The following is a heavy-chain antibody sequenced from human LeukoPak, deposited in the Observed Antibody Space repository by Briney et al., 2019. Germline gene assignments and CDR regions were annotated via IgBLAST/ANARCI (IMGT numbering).Heavy chain of an antibody. Sequence: GASVKVSCKASGGTFSSYAISWVRQAPGQGLEWMGGIIPIFGTANYAQKFQGRVTITADESTSTAYMELSSLRSEDTAVYYCARSYYYGSGSYSTYYYYMDVWGKGTTVTVSS. CDR3: ARSYYYGSGSYSTYYYYMDV. D-gene: IGHD3-10*01. CDR1: GGTFSSYA. V-gene: IGHV1-69*13. J-gene: IGHJ6*03. CDR2: IIPIFGTA.